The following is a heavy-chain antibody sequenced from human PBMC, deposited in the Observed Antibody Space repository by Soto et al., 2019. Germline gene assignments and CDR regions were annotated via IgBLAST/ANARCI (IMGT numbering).Heavy chain of an antibody. D-gene: IGHD3-10*01. J-gene: IGHJ4*02. Sequence: ASVKVSCNASGYTFTSYTMNLVRQAPGQRLEWMGWINAGNGNIKYPEKFQGRVTITRDTSASTAYMELSSLRSEDTAVYYCARSPSLFIDYWGQGTLVTVSS. CDR3: ARSPSLFIDY. V-gene: IGHV1-3*01. CDR1: GYTFTSYT. CDR2: INAGNGNI.